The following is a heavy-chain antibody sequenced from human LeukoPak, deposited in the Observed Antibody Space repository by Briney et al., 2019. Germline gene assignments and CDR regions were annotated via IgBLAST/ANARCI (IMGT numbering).Heavy chain of an antibody. Sequence: GGSLRLSCAASGFTFSSHVMGWVRQAPGQGLEWVSLITASSTETLYGDSVRGRFTISRDNSKNTMFLQMNSLRAEDAAIYYCARVSSRAFDMWGQGTMVTVSS. CDR3: ARVSSRAFDM. D-gene: IGHD2/OR15-2a*01. J-gene: IGHJ3*02. CDR1: GFTFSSHV. V-gene: IGHV3-23*01. CDR2: ITASSTET.